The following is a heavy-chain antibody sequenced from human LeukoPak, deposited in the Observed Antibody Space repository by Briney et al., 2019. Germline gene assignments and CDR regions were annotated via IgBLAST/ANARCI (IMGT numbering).Heavy chain of an antibody. V-gene: IGHV4-39*01. CDR3: ARHSLNNYGSYY. Sequence: SETLSRTCTVSGGSISSSTYSWTWIRQPPGKGLEWIGSIHYDGNTYYKPSLKSRVTISVDTSKIQFSLRLSSATAADMATYYCARHSLNNYGSYYWGQGTLVTVSS. J-gene: IGHJ4*02. CDR2: IHYDGNT. D-gene: IGHD5-24*01. CDR1: GGSISSSTYS.